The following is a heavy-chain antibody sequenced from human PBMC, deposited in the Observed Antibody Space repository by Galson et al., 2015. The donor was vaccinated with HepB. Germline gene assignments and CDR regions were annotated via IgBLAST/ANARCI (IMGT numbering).Heavy chain of an antibody. V-gene: IGHV1-2*02. J-gene: IGHJ3*02. CDR2: VNPNSGGT. CDR1: EYTFIDYY. CDR3: ARRSWGNDAFDI. D-gene: IGHD3-16*01. Sequence: SVKVSCKASEYTFIDYYIYWVRQAPGQGLEWMGWVNPNSGGTNYAQKFQGRVTLTRDTSISTACMELSSLRSDDTAVYYCARRSWGNDAFDIWGQGTVVAVSS.